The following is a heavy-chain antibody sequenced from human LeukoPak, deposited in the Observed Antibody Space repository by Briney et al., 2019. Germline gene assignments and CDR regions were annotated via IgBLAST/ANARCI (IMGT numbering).Heavy chain of an antibody. CDR1: GFTFSSYS. Sequence: GGSLRLSCAASGFTFSSYSMNWVRQAPRKGLEWVSYISCSSSTIYYADSVKGRFTISRDNAKNSLYLQMNSLRAEDTAVYYCARDRSSGYDDAFDIWGQGTMVTVSS. CDR3: ARDRSSGYDDAFDI. CDR2: ISCSSSTI. D-gene: IGHD5-12*01. J-gene: IGHJ3*02. V-gene: IGHV3-48*01.